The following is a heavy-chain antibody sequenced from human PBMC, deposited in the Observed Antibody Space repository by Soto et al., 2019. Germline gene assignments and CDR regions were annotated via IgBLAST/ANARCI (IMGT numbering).Heavy chain of an antibody. V-gene: IGHV1-18*04. CDR2: ISAYNGST. CDR1: GYTFTSYG. D-gene: IGHD6-6*01. J-gene: IGHJ6*02. CDR3: ARDVQSSSAKFYYYYGMDV. Sequence: ASVKVSCKASGYTFTSYGISWVRQAPGQGLEWMGWISAYNGSTNYAQKLQGRVTMTTDTSTSTAYMELRSLRSDDTAVYYCARDVQSSSAKFYYYYGMDVWGQGTTVTVSS.